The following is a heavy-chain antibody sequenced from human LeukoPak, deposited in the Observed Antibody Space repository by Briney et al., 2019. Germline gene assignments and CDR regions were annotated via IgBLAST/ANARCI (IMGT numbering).Heavy chain of an antibody. J-gene: IGHJ4*02. V-gene: IGHV3-74*01. CDR2: INSDGSST. Sequence: GGSLRLSCAASGFTFSSYWMHWVRQAPGKGLVWVSRINSDGSSTSYADSVKGRFTISRDNAKNSLYLQMNSLRAEDTAVYYCARGRHYYGSGSYRYWGQGTLVTVSS. CDR3: ARGRHYYGSGSYRY. D-gene: IGHD3-10*01. CDR1: GFTFSSYW.